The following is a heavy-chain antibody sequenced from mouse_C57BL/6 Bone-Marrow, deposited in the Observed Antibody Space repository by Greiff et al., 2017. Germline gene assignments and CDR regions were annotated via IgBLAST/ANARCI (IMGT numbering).Heavy chain of an antibody. J-gene: IGHJ1*03. CDR2: IRNKANGYTT. D-gene: IGHD1-1*01. CDR1: GFTFTDYY. V-gene: IGHV7-3*01. Sequence: EVQLVESGGGLVQPGGSLSLSCAASGFTFTDYYMSWVRQPPGKALEWLGFIRNKANGYTTEYSASVKGRFTISRDNSQSILYLQMNALRAEDSATYYCARSIGSTWYFDVWGTGTTVTVSS. CDR3: ARSIGSTWYFDV.